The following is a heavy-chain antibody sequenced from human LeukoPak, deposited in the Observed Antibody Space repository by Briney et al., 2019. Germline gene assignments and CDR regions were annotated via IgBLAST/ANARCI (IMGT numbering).Heavy chain of an antibody. CDR3: AKDTYYDSSGYRDY. CDR2: ISGSGGST. Sequence: GGSLRLSCAASGFTFSSYAMSWVRQAPGKGLEWVSAISGSGGSTYYADSVKGRFTISRDNSKNMLYLQMNSLRDADTAVYYCAKDTYYDSSGYRDYWGQGTLVTVSS. CDR1: GFTFSSYA. D-gene: IGHD3-22*01. J-gene: IGHJ4*02. V-gene: IGHV3-23*01.